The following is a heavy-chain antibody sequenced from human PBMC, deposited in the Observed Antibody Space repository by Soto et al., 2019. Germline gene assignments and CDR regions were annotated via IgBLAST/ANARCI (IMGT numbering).Heavy chain of an antibody. J-gene: IGHJ5*02. CDR2: INHSGST. Sequence: SETLSLTCAVYGGSFSGYYWSWIRQPPGKGLEWIGEINHSGSTNYNPSLKSRVTISVDTSKNQFSLKLSSVTAADTAVYYCARGFSGWWIGWFDPWGQGTLVTVSS. CDR1: GGSFSGYY. D-gene: IGHD6-19*01. CDR3: ARGFSGWWIGWFDP. V-gene: IGHV4-34*01.